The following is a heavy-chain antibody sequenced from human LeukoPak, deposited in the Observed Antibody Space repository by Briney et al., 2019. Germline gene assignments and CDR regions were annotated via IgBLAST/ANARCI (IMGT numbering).Heavy chain of an antibody. D-gene: IGHD4-23*01. CDR1: GYTFTSYD. CDR2: MNPNSGNT. V-gene: IGHV1-8*01. J-gene: IGHJ5*02. CDR3: SKDLTSDFGGRFDP. Sequence: ASVKVSCKASGYTFTSYDINWVRQATGQGLEWMGWMNPNSGNTGYAQKFQGRVTMTRNTSISTAYMELSSLRPEDTAVYYCSKDLTSDFGGRFDPWGQGTLVTVSS.